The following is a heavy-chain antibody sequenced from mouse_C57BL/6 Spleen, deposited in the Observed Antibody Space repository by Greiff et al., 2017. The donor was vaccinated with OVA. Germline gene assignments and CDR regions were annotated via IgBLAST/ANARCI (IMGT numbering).Heavy chain of an antibody. D-gene: IGHD2-3*01. CDR2: IYPGDGDT. CDR3: ADGYYPDY. J-gene: IGHJ2*01. Sequence: QVQLQQSGPELVKPGASVKISCKASGYAFSSSWMNWVKQRPGKGLEWIGRIYPGDGDTNYNGKFKGKATLTADKSSSTAYMQLSSLTSEDSAVYFCADGYYPDYWGQGTTLTVSS. CDR1: GYAFSSSW. V-gene: IGHV1-82*01.